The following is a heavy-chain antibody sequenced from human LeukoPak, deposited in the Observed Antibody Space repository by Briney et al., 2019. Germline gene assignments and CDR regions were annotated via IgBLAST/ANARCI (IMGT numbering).Heavy chain of an antibody. CDR3: VRETYTGSGSYAV. V-gene: IGHV3-74*01. CDR2: VNTDGSGI. J-gene: IGHJ4*02. CDR1: GFTFSNYY. Sequence: GGSLRLSCAASGFTFSNYYMNWVRQVTGEGLGWVSRVNTDGSGIDYADSVKGRFTVSRDNAKNTMYLQMNSLRAEDTAVYYCVRETYTGSGSYAVWGQGTLVAVSS. D-gene: IGHD3-10*01.